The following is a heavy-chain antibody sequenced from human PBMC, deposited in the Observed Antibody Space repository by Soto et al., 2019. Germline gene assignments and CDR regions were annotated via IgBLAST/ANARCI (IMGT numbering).Heavy chain of an antibody. V-gene: IGHV1-69*13. D-gene: IGHD3-9*01. CDR3: ARTYCDILTRYSPNPFDF. CDR1: GGTFSRYA. J-gene: IGHJ4*02. CDR2: IIPIFGTA. Sequence: SVKVSCKASGGTFSRYAISWVRQAPGQGLEGMGGIIPIFGTANYAQRFQGRVTITADESTRTAYMALSRLRSEDRAVYYCARTYCDILTRYSPNPFDFWGQGTLVIVS.